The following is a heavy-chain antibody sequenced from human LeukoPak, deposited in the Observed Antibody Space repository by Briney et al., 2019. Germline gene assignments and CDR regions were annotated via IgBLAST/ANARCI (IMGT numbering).Heavy chain of an antibody. CDR1: GGSISSSGYY. D-gene: IGHD3-3*01. V-gene: IGHV4-39*07. CDR3: ARDKNDFWSGYRFGYGMDV. Sequence: SETLSLTCTVSGGSISSSGYYWGWFRQPPGKGLEWIGSIYYSGSTNYNPSLKSRVTISVDTSKNQFSLKLSSVTAADTAVYYCARDKNDFWSGYRFGYGMDVWGQGTTVTVSS. J-gene: IGHJ6*02. CDR2: IYYSGST.